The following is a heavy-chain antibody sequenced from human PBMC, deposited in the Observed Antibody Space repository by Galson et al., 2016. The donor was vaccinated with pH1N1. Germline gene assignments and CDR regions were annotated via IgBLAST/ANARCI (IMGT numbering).Heavy chain of an antibody. CDR3: ARHSPGRAVGVFDC. CDR2: TYYWSKWFY. CDR1: GDSVSSNSAA. D-gene: IGHD6-19*01. J-gene: IGHJ4*02. Sequence: CAISGDSVSSNSAAWNWIRQSPSRGLEWLGRTYYWSKWFYNYAVSVQGRITINPDTSKNQFSLQLNSVTPEDTAVYYCARHSPGRAVGVFDCWGQGTLVTVSS. V-gene: IGHV6-1*01.